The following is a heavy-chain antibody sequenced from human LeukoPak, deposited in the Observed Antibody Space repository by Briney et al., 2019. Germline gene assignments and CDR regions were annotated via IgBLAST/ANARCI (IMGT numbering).Heavy chain of an antibody. CDR2: IIPIFGTA. V-gene: IGHV1-69*05. J-gene: IGHJ5*02. D-gene: IGHD5-12*01. CDR1: GGTFSSYA. CDR3: ARVRSGYDSGSWFDP. Sequence: SVKVSCKASGGTFSSYAISWVRQAPGQGLEWMGRIIPIFGTANYAQKFQGRVTITTDESTSTAYMELSSLRSEDTAVYYCARVRSGYDSGSWFDPWGQGTLVTVSS.